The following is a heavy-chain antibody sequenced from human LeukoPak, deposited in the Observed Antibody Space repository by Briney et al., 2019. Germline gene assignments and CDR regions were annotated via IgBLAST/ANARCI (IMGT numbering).Heavy chain of an antibody. J-gene: IGHJ4*02. CDR2: IYPGDSDT. CDR1: GYSFTSYW. V-gene: IGHV5-51*01. Sequence: GESLKISRKGSGYSFTSYWIGWVRQMPGKGLEWMGIIYPGDSDTRYSPSFQGQVTISADKSISTAYLQWSSLKASDTAMYYCARLPMGSSGWYYFDYWGQGTLVTVSS. D-gene: IGHD6-19*01. CDR3: ARLPMGSSGWYYFDY.